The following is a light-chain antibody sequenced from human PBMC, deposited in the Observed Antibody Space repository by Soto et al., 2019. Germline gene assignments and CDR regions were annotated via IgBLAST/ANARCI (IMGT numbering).Light chain of an antibody. CDR2: SNN. CDR1: SSNIGINT. V-gene: IGLV1-44*01. Sequence: QSVLTQPPSASGTPGQRVTISCSGSSSNIGINTVSWYQQLPGTAPKLFIYSNNQRPSGVPDRFSGSKSGTSASLAISGLQSEDEADYYCAAWDDSLNGYVFGTGTKVTVL. CDR3: AAWDDSLNGYV. J-gene: IGLJ1*01.